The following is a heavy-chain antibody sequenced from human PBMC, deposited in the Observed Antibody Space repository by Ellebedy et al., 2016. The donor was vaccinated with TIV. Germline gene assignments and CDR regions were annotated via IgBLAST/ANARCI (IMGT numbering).Heavy chain of an antibody. CDR3: ARPDCGGDCYSRGYFQH. CDR1: GGTFSSYA. J-gene: IGHJ1*01. Sequence: SVKVSXXASGGTFSSYAISWVRQAPGQGLEWMGGIIPIFGTANYAQKFQGRVTITADESTSTTYMELSSLRSEDTAVYYCARPDCGGDCYSRGYFQHWGQGTLVTVSS. D-gene: IGHD2-21*02. V-gene: IGHV1-69*13. CDR2: IIPIFGTA.